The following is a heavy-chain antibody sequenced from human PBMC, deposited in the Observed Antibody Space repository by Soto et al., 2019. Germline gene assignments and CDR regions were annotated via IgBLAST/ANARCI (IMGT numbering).Heavy chain of an antibody. CDR2: ILHDGSKK. CDR3: ARDDEGGSYCDLGY. D-gene: IGHD3-10*01. J-gene: IGHJ4*02. V-gene: IGHV3-30*04. CDR1: GFTFTNYI. Sequence: PGGSLRLSCEASGFTFTNYIMHWVRQAPGKGLEWVAIILHDGSKKYYADSVKGRFTISRDNSKNTLYLQMNSLRTEDTAIYYCARDDEGGSYCDLGYWGQGTLVTVSS.